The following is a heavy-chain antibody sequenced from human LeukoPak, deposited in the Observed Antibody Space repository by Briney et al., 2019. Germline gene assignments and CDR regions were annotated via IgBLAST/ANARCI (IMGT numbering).Heavy chain of an antibody. CDR1: GYSFTSYA. J-gene: IGHJ5*02. D-gene: IGHD6-13*01. CDR3: ARATFIAAAGTP. Sequence: ASVNVSCKASGYSFTSYAMNWVRQAPGQGLEWMGWINTNTGNPTYAQGFTGRFVFSLDTPVSTAYLQISSLKAEDTAVYYCARATFIAAAGTPWGQGTLVTVSS. V-gene: IGHV7-4-1*02. CDR2: INTNTGNP.